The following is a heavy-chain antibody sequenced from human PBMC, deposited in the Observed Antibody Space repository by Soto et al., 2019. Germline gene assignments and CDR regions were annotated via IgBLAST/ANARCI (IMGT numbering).Heavy chain of an antibody. Sequence: SETLSLTCAVYGGSFSGYYWSWIRQPPGKGLEWIGEINHSGSTNYNPSLKSRVTISVDTSKNQFSLKLSSVTAADTAVYYCASPPPTRRGYYYYGMDVWGQGTTVTVSS. J-gene: IGHJ6*02. D-gene: IGHD3-10*01. V-gene: IGHV4-34*01. CDR3: ASPPPTRRGYYYYGMDV. CDR2: INHSGST. CDR1: GGSFSGYY.